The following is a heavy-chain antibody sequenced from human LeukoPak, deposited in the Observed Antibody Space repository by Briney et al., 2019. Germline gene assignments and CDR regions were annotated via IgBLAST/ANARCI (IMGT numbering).Heavy chain of an antibody. V-gene: IGHV4-59*08. D-gene: IGHD1-26*01. CDR2: IYYSGST. CDR3: ARGFSGTFDY. CDR1: GGSFSGYY. J-gene: IGHJ4*02. Sequence: PSETLSLTCAAYGGSFSGYYWSWIRQPPGKGLEWIGYIYYSGSTNYNPSLKSRVTISVDTSKNQFSLKLSSVTAADTAVYYCARGFSGTFDYWGQGTLVTVSS.